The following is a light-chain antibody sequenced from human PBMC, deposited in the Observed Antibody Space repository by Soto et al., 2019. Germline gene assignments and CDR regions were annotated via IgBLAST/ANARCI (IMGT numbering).Light chain of an antibody. CDR1: QGIGSA. CDR3: QRFNNYPPT. Sequence: AIQLTQSPSSLSASVGDRVTITCRASQGIGSALAWYQQKPGKAPKLLIYDASSLESGVPSRFSGTGSGTDFTLTISSLQPEDFATYFCQRFNNYPPTFGQGTRLEIK. V-gene: IGKV1D-13*01. J-gene: IGKJ5*01. CDR2: DAS.